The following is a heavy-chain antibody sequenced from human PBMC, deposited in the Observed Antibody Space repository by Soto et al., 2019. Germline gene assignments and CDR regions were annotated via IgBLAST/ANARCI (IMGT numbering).Heavy chain of an antibody. CDR1: GYTFTSYG. CDR3: ATMGLELWENYDSNPRPDYYYYGMDV. D-gene: IGHD3-22*01. CDR2: IGAYNGNT. Sequence: ASVKVSCKASGYTFTSYGISWVRQAPGQGLEWMGWIGAYNGNTNYAQKLQGRVTMTTDTSTSTAYMELRSLRSDDTAVYYCATMGLELWENYDSNPRPDYYYYGMDVWGQGTTVTVS. J-gene: IGHJ6*02. V-gene: IGHV1-18*01.